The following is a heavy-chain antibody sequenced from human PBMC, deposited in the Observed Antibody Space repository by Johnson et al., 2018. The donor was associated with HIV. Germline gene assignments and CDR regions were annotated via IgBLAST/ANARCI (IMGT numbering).Heavy chain of an antibody. V-gene: IGHV3-30*04. CDR1: GFTFSSYA. CDR3: AKDLEEGQQWLIGAFDI. D-gene: IGHD6-19*01. J-gene: IGHJ3*02. Sequence: QVQLVESGGGVVQPGTSLRLSCAASGFTFSSYAMHWVRQAPAKGLEWVAVISYDGSDKYYADSVKGRFTISRDSSKNTLYLQMNSLRAEDTAVYYCAKDLEEGQQWLIGAFDIWGQGTMVTVSS. CDR2: ISYDGSDK.